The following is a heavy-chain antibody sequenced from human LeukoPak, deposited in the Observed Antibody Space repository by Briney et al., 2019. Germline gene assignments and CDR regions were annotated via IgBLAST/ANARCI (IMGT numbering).Heavy chain of an antibody. Sequence: SETLSLTCTVSGGSISSSLDFWGWIRQPPGKGLEWIGTLFYSGSTKYNPSLKSRVNIYAATSKSQFSLKMTSVTAADTAVYYCARRAYSVPYAFEIWGQGTMVTVS. J-gene: IGHJ3*02. D-gene: IGHD2-21*01. CDR3: ARRAYSVPYAFEI. CDR1: GGSISSSLDF. CDR2: LFYSGST. V-gene: IGHV4-39*01.